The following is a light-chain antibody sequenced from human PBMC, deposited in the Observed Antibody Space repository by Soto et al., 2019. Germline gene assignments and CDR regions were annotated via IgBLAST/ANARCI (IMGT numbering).Light chain of an antibody. J-gene: IGKJ1*01. CDR2: AAS. Sequence: DIQMTQSPSSLSASVGDRVTITCRASQSSSSYLNWYQQKPGKAPKLLIYAASSLQSGVPSRFSGSGSGTDFTLTISSLQPEDFATYYCQHSYSPPWTFGQGTKVEIK. V-gene: IGKV1-39*01. CDR3: QHSYSPPWT. CDR1: QSSSSY.